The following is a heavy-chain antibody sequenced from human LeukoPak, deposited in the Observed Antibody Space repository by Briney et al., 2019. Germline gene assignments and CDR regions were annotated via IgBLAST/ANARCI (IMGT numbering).Heavy chain of an antibody. D-gene: IGHD1-26*01. J-gene: IGHJ4*02. CDR2: ITNSWGGT. Sequence: GGSLRLSCEASGFTFSSYAMTWVRQAPGKGLEWVSAITNSWGGTYYADSVKGRFTISRDNSKNTLYLQMNSLKAEDTAVYYCVKFVGAKGYWGQGTLVTVSS. CDR3: VKFVGAKGY. CDR1: GFTFSSYA. V-gene: IGHV3-23*01.